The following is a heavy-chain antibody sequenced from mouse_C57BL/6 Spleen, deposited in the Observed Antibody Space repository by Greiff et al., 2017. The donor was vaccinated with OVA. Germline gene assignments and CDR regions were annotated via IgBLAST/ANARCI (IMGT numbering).Heavy chain of an antibody. Sequence: QVQLQQSGAELMKPGASVKLSCKATGYTFTGYWIEWVKQRPGHGLEWIGEILPGSGSTNSNEKFKGKATFTADTSSNTAYMQLSSLTTEDSAIYYGAREDYYGSSYVWYFDVWGTGTTVTVSS. V-gene: IGHV1-9*01. D-gene: IGHD1-1*01. J-gene: IGHJ1*03. CDR1: GYTFTGYW. CDR2: ILPGSGST. CDR3: AREDYYGSSYVWYFDV.